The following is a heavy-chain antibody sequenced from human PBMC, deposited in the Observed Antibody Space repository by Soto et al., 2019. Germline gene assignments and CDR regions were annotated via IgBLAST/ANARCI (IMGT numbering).Heavy chain of an antibody. J-gene: IGHJ3*02. D-gene: IGHD3-10*01. Sequence: EVQLEESGGGSVQLGESLRVSCVASGFSFRNQWMHRVRQVAGKGLVWVSRINGDGTRTSYADFVKGRFTVSMDNARKLLFLRLNTLTVYDSGVYHCGRGVTAGRGDAIDMWGPGTTVAVTS. CDR2: INGDGTRT. V-gene: IGHV3-74*01. CDR1: GFSFRNQW. CDR3: GRGVTAGRGDAIDM.